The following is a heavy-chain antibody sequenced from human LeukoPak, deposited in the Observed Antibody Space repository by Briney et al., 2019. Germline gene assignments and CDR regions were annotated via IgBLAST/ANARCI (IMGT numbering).Heavy chain of an antibody. Sequence: PGGSLRLSCAASGFTVSSNYMSWVRQAPGKGLDWVSIIYSGGSTYSADSVKGRFTISRDNSKNTLYLQMNSLRAEDTAVDYCAXXXXAITGTTGYYFDYWGQGTLVTVSS. V-gene: IGHV3-53*01. D-gene: IGHD1-20*01. J-gene: IGHJ4*02. CDR3: AXXXXAITGTTGYYFDY. CDR2: IYSGGST. CDR1: GFTVSSNY.